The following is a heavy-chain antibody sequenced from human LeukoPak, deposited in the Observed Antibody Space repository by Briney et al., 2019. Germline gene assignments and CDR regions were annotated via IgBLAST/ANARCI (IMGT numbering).Heavy chain of an antibody. J-gene: IGHJ4*02. CDR2: INPSGGST. CDR1: GFTFSSYA. Sequence: GGSLRLSCAASGFTFSSYAMHWVRQAPGQGLEWMGIINPSGGSTSYAQKFQGRVTMTRDTSTSTVYMELSSLRSEDTAVYYCARDTSGSPTSYWGQGTLVTVSS. V-gene: IGHV1-46*01. D-gene: IGHD3-10*01. CDR3: ARDTSGSPTSY.